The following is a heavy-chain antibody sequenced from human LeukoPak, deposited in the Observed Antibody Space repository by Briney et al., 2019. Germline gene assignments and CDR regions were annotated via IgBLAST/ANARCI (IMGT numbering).Heavy chain of an antibody. CDR1: GYTFTGYY. V-gene: IGHV1-2*02. CDR3: ARDHVSEYCSGGSRYSGDY. J-gene: IGHJ4*02. D-gene: IGHD2-15*01. Sequence: ASVKVSCKASGYTFTGYYMHWVRQAPAQGLEWMGWINPNSGGTNYAQKFQGRVTMTRDTSISTAYMELSRLRSDDTAVYYCARDHVSEYCSGGSRYSGDYWGQGTLVTVSS. CDR2: INPNSGGT.